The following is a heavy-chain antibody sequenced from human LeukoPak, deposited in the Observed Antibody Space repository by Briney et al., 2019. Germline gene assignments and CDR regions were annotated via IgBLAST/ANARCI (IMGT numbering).Heavy chain of an antibody. Sequence: GGSLRLSCAASGFTFSSYAMYWVRQAPGKGLEWVAVISYDGSNKYYADSVKGRFTISRDNSKNTLYLQMNSLRAEDTAVYYCARPHNHNDYGDYGAFDIWGQGTMVTVSS. V-gene: IGHV3-30-3*01. CDR3: ARPHNHNDYGDYGAFDI. J-gene: IGHJ3*02. CDR1: GFTFSSYA. D-gene: IGHD4-17*01. CDR2: ISYDGSNK.